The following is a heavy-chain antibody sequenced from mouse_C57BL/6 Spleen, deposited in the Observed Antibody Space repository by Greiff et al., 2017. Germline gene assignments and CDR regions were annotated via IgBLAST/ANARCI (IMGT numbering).Heavy chain of an antibody. CDR2: INPYNGDT. D-gene: IGHD2-1*01. J-gene: IGHJ4*01. Sequence: VQLKQSGPELVKPGDSVKISCKASGYSFTGYFMNWVMQSHGKSLEWIGRINPYNGDTFYNQKFKGKATLTVDKSSSTAHMELRSLTSEDSAVYYCARELIYYGNYDAMDYWGQGTSVTVSS. CDR3: ARELIYYGNYDAMDY. V-gene: IGHV1-20*01. CDR1: GYSFTGYF.